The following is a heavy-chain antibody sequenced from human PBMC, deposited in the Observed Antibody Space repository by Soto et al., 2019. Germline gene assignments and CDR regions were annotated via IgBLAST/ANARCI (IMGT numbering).Heavy chain of an antibody. D-gene: IGHD6-19*01. Sequence: QVQLQQWGAGLLKPSETLSLTCAVYGGSFSGYYWSWIRQPPGKGLEWIGEINPSGSTNYNPSLESRVTISVDTSKNQFSLKLSSVTAADTAVYYCTRGRPGRSSAWYNYWGQGTLVTVSS. V-gene: IGHV4-34*01. CDR2: INPSGST. CDR3: TRGRPGRSSAWYNY. J-gene: IGHJ4*02. CDR1: GGSFSGYY.